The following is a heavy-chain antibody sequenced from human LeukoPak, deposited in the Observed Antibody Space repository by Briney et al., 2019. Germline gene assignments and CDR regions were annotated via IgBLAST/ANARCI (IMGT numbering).Heavy chain of an antibody. D-gene: IGHD1-1*01. CDR1: GYSISSGYY. CDR2: IYHSGST. J-gene: IGHJ4*02. Sequence: SETLSLTCAVSGYSISSGYYWGWIRQPPGKGPEWIGSIYHSGSTYYNPSLKSRVTISVDTSKNQFSLKLSSVTAADTAVYYCARRSTTGTPFDYWGQGTLVTVSS. CDR3: ARRSTTGTPFDY. V-gene: IGHV4-38-2*01.